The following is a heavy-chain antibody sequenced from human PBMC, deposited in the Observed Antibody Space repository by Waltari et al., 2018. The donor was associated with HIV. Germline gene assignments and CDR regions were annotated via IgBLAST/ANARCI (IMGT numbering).Heavy chain of an antibody. V-gene: IGHV3-33*06. CDR3: VKERGPFNGFDI. D-gene: IGHD3-16*01. J-gene: IGHJ3*02. CDR2: IWSDGYNK. CDR1: GFTFSSYG. Sequence: QVYLMESGGGVVQPGGSLKLSCAASGFTFSSYGMHWVRPAPGKGLWWVAVIWSDGYNKFYADSVRGRFTFSRDNSKYTLSLQMNSLRAEDTALYYCVKERGPFNGFDIWGQGTMVTVSS.